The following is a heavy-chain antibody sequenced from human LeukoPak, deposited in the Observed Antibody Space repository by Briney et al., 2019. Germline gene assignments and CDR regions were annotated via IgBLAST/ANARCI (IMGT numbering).Heavy chain of an antibody. Sequence: SETLSLTCAVYGGSFSGYYWSWIREPPGKGLEWIGEINHSGSTNYNPSLKSRVNISVGTGKNQSPLNLRSVPAADTAVYYCARLAHFDIWGQGTMVTVSS. CDR3: ARLAHFDI. CDR1: GGSFSGYY. CDR2: INHSGST. J-gene: IGHJ3*02. D-gene: IGHD2-21*01. V-gene: IGHV4-34*01.